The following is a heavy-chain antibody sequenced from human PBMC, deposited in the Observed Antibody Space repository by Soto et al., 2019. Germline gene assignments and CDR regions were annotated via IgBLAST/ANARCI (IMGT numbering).Heavy chain of an antibody. CDR1: GFSLSTSGVG. CDR2: IYWDDDK. Sequence: QITLKESGPTLVKPTQTLTLTCTFSGFSLSTSGVGVGWIRQPPGKALEWLALIYWDDDKRYSPSLKSRLTNTKDTSKNQVVLTMTNMDPVDTATYYCAHRMDSGYDSDWFDPWGQGTLVTVSS. J-gene: IGHJ5*02. D-gene: IGHD5-12*01. V-gene: IGHV2-5*02. CDR3: AHRMDSGYDSDWFDP.